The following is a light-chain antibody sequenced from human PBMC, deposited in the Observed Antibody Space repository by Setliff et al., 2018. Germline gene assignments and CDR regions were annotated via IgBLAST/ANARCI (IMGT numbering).Light chain of an antibody. CDR3: AAWDDSLNAVV. J-gene: IGLJ2*01. Sequence: QSVLTQPPSASGTPGQRVTISSSGSSSNIGSNTVNWYQQITGTAPKLLIYSNNQRPSGVPDRFSGSKSGTSASLAISGLQSEDEADYYCAAWDDSLNAVVFGGGTKVTVL. CDR2: SNN. V-gene: IGLV1-44*01. CDR1: SSNIGSNT.